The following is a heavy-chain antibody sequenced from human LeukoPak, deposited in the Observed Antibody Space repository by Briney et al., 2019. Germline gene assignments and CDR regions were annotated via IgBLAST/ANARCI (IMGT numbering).Heavy chain of an antibody. V-gene: IGHV4-30-4*01. CDR2: IYYSGST. D-gene: IGHD6-19*01. CDR1: GGSISSGDYY. Sequence: PSETLSLTCTVSGGSISSGDYYWSWIRQPPGKGLEWIGYIYYSGSTYYNPSLKSRVTISVDTSKNQFSLKLSSVTAADTAVYYCARGSYSSGWYGFYGMDVWGQGTTVTVSS. J-gene: IGHJ6*02. CDR3: ARGSYSSGWYGFYGMDV.